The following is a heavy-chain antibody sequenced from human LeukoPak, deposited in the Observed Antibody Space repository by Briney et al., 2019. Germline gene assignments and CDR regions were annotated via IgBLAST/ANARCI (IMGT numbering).Heavy chain of an antibody. J-gene: IGHJ4*02. CDR1: GFNFTHAW. V-gene: IGHV3-15*01. CDR3: TTDLGITMIRGVIVS. Sequence: GGSLRPSCAASGFNFTHAWMTWVRPALGKGLEWVGRIKSKADGETTDYAAPVKGRFFMSRDDSKATLFLQMNYLDTEDTAVYYCTTDLGITMIRGVIVSWGQGTLVTVSS. CDR2: IKSKADGETT. D-gene: IGHD3-10*01.